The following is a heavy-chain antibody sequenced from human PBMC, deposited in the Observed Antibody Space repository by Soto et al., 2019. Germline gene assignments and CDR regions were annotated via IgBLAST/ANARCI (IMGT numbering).Heavy chain of an antibody. CDR2: INHGGST. Sequence: SETLSLTCAVYGGSFSGQYWSWIRQPPGKGLEWIGEINHGGSTNYNPSLKSRVTISVDTSKNQFSLKLTSVTVADTAVYYCARVGYCSGTSCYVPIDYWGQGALVTVSS. CDR1: GGSFSGQY. V-gene: IGHV4-34*01. CDR3: ARVGYCSGTSCYVPIDY. J-gene: IGHJ4*02. D-gene: IGHD2-2*01.